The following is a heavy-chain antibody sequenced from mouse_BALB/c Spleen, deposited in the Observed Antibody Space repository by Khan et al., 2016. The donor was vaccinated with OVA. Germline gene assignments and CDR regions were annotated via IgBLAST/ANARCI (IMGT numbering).Heavy chain of an antibody. D-gene: IGHD1-1*01. CDR2: INPSNGGT. Sequence: VQLQQSGAELVKPGASVKLSCKASGYTFTSYYMYWVKQRPGQGLEWIGEINPSNGGTNVNEKFKNKATLTVDKSSSTAYMELSSLTSEDSAVYYWTRGGYGRPCAYWGQGTLVTVSA. V-gene: IGHV1S81*02. CDR3: TRGGYGRPCAY. CDR1: GYTFTSYY. J-gene: IGHJ3*01.